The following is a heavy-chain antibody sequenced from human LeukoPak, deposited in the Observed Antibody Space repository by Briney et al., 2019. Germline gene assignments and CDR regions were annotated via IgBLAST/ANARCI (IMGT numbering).Heavy chain of an antibody. Sequence: APETLSLTCTVSGVSVSSFHWNWIRQAPGGGLEWIGYIYNSGKTIYNPPLMSRVTMSIDRSKNQFSLKLSSVIAADTAVYYCARDGPYSDHGGLDSWGQGTLVTVSS. CDR2: IYNSGKT. D-gene: IGHD4-23*01. CDR3: ARDGPYSDHGGLDS. J-gene: IGHJ4*02. CDR1: GVSVSSFH. V-gene: IGHV4-59*02.